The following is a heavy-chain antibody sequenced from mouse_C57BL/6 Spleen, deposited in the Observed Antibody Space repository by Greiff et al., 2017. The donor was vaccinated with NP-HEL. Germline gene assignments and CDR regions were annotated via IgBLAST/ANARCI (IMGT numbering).Heavy chain of an antibody. CDR2: IWSDGST. Sequence: VKLQESGPGLVAPSQSLSITCTVSGFSLTSYGVHWVRQPPGKGLEWLVVIWSDGSTTYNSALKSRLSISKDNSKSQVFLKMNSLQTDDTAMYYCARDDYDGAWFAYWGQGTLVTVSA. CDR1: GFSLTSYG. D-gene: IGHD2-4*01. V-gene: IGHV2-6*03. CDR3: ARDDYDGAWFAY. J-gene: IGHJ3*01.